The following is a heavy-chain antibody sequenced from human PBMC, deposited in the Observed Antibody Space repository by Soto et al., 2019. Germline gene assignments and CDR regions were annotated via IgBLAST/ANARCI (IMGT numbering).Heavy chain of an antibody. J-gene: IGHJ6*02. CDR1: EFTFSLYS. CDR3: ARAVTWGLDV. D-gene: IGHD3-10*01. CDR2: ISRSSTGI. Sequence: EVQLVESGGGLVQPGGSLRLSCAASEFTFSLYSMSWIRQAPGKGLEWVSYISRSSTGIHYADSEKGRFTISRDDATNSMHLQMNSLRDGDTAVYYCARAVTWGLDVWGQGTTVSISS. V-gene: IGHV3-48*02.